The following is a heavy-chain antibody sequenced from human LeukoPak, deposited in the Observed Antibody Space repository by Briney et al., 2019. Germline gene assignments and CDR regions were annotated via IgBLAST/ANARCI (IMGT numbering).Heavy chain of an antibody. CDR1: GGSLSGYY. J-gene: IGHJ6*03. Sequence: SETLSLTCAVYGGSLSGYYWSWIRQPPGKGLEWIGEINHSGSTNYNPSLKSRVTISVDTSKNQFSLKLSSVTAADTAVYYCARRRTRAYMDVWGKGTTVTVSS. CDR3: ARRRTRAYMDV. V-gene: IGHV4-34*01. CDR2: INHSGST.